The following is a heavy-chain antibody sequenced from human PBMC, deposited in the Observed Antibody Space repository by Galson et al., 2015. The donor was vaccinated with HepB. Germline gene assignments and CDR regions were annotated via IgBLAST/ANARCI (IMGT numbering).Heavy chain of an antibody. CDR2: IYSGGST. D-gene: IGHD1-1*01. CDR1: GFTVSSNY. V-gene: IGHV3-53*01. Sequence: SLRLSCAASGFTVSSNYMSWVRQAPGKGLEWVSFIYSGGSTYYADSVKGRFTISRDNSKNTLYLQMNSLRAEDTAVYYCARNLDRDAFDIWGQGTMVTVSS. J-gene: IGHJ3*02. CDR3: ARNLDRDAFDI.